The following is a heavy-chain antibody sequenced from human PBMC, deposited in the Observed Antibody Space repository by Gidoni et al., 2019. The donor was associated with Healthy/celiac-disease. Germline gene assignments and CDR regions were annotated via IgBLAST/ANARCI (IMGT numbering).Heavy chain of an antibody. CDR3: ARRYSSGWGYYYYGMDV. J-gene: IGHJ6*02. D-gene: IGHD6-19*01. V-gene: IGHV4-34*01. Sequence: QVQLQQWGAGLLKPSETLSLTCAVYGGSFSGYYWSWIRQPPGQGLEWIGEINHSGSTNYNPSLKSRVTISVDTSKNQFSLKLSSVTAADTAVYYCARRYSSGWGYYYYGMDVWGQGTTVTVSS. CDR1: GGSFSGYY. CDR2: INHSGST.